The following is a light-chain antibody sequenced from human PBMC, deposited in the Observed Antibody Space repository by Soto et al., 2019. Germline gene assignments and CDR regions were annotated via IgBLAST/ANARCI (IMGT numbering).Light chain of an antibody. J-gene: IGKJ1*01. Sequence: AIQMTQSPSSLSASVGDRVTITCRASQGIRDDLGWYQQKAGKAPKLLIYAASILQSGVPPRFSGSGSGTEFTLTSNHLQPEDFATYYCLQDYHYPRTFGQGTKVEVK. CDR1: QGIRDD. V-gene: IGKV1-6*02. CDR3: LQDYHYPRT. CDR2: AAS.